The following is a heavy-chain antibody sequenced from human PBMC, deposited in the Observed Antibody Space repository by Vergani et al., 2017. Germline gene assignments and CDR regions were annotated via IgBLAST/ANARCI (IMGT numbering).Heavy chain of an antibody. J-gene: IGHJ4*02. Sequence: EVQLLESGGGLVQPGGSLRLSCAASGFTFDDYAMHWVRQAPGKGLEWVSGISWNSGSIGYADSVKGRFTISRDNAKNSLYLQMNSLRAEDTALYYCAKDKHPSIAVAGGGFDYWGQGTLVTVSS. CDR2: ISWNSGSI. V-gene: IGHV3-9*01. D-gene: IGHD6-19*01. CDR1: GFTFDDYA. CDR3: AKDKHPSIAVAGGGFDY.